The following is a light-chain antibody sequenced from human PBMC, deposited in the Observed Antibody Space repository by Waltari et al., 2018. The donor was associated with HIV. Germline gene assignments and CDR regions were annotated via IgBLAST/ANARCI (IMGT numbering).Light chain of an antibody. Sequence: DIVMTQSPLSLAVTPGESASISCRSSQSLRHGDGFDYLDWYLQKPGQSPQLLIYLGSNRASGVPDRCRGSGSGADLSLEISKVEAEDVGLYFCMQTLQTPLTFGGGTKVDIK. J-gene: IGKJ4*01. V-gene: IGKV2-28*01. CDR1: QSLRHGDGFDY. CDR2: LGS. CDR3: MQTLQTPLT.